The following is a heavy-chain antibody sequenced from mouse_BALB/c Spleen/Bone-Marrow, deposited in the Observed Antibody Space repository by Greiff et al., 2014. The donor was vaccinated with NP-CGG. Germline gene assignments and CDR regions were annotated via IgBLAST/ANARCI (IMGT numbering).Heavy chain of an antibody. CDR1: GYTFTSYW. J-gene: IGHJ1*01. CDR2: INPSNGRT. Sequence: QVQLQQSGAELVKPGASVKLSCKASGYTFTSYWMHWVKQRPGQGLEWIGEINPSNGRTNYNEKFKSKATLTVDKSSSTAYMQLSSLTSEDSVVYYCAPYYYGSSYGFYWYFDVWGAGTTVTVSS. CDR3: APYYYGSSYGFYWYFDV. D-gene: IGHD1-1*01. V-gene: IGHV1S81*02.